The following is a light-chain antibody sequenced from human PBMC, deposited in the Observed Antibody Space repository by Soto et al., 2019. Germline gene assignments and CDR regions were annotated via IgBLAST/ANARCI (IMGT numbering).Light chain of an antibody. CDR3: QQRGEWPPYT. CDR1: QSISNY. J-gene: IGKJ2*01. Sequence: EIVLTQSPATLSLSPGERATLSYRASQSISNYLAWYQQKAGQAPRLLIYGASNRATGIPARFSGSGSGTDFSLTISSLEPEDSAVYYCQQRGEWPPYTFGQGTKVEI. V-gene: IGKV3-11*01. CDR2: GAS.